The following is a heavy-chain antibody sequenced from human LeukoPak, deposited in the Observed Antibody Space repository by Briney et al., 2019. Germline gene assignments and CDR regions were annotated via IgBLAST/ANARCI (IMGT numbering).Heavy chain of an antibody. J-gene: IGHJ3*02. CDR1: GYTFTSYD. V-gene: IGHV1-8*01. D-gene: IGHD3-10*01. CDR2: MNPNSGNT. CDR3: ARDRRGVAGAFDI. Sequence: ASVKVSCKASGYTFTSYDINWVRQATGQGLEWMGWMNPNSGNTGYAQKFQGRVTMTRNTSISTAYTELSSLRSEDTAVYYCARDRRGVAGAFDIWGQGTMVTVSS.